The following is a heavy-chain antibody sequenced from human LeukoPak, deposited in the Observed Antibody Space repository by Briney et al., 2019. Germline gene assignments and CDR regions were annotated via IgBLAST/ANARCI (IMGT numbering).Heavy chain of an antibody. V-gene: IGHV3-48*04. CDR3: ARDGYSSSWYKDYYYGMDV. CDR2: ISSSSSTI. D-gene: IGHD6-13*01. Sequence: GGSLRLSCAASGFTVSSNYMSWVRQAPGKGLEWVSYISSSSSTIYYADSVKGRFTISRDNAKNSLYLQMNSLRAEDTAVYYCARDGYSSSWYKDYYYGMDVWGQGTTVTVSS. J-gene: IGHJ6*02. CDR1: GFTVSSNY.